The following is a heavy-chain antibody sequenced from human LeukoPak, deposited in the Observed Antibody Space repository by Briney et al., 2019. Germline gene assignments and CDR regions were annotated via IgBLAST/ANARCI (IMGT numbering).Heavy chain of an antibody. V-gene: IGHV3-11*06. J-gene: IGHJ4*02. Sequence: PGGSLRLSCAASGFTFSDYYMSWIRQAPGKGLEWVSYISSSSSYTNYADSVKGRFTISRDNAKNSLYLQMNSLRAEDTAVYYCARGLIAAAGTYLDYWGQGTLVTVSS. CDR3: ARGLIAAAGTYLDY. D-gene: IGHD6-13*01. CDR1: GFTFSDYY. CDR2: ISSSSSYT.